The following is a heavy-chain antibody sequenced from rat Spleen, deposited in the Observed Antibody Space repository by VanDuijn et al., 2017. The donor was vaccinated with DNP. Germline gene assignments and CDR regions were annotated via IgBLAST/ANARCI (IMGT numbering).Heavy chain of an antibody. V-gene: IGHV5-7*01. J-gene: IGHJ2*01. CDR1: GFTFTAHN. CDR2: ISYHGTIT. D-gene: IGHD1-4*01. CDR3: ATTRVYYFDY. Sequence: EVQLVESGGGLVQPGRSLKVSCVASGFTFTAHNMAWVRQAPKKGLEWVATISYHGTITKYRDSVKGRFTISRDDAKSTLFLQMDSLRSEDTAPDYCATTRVYYFDYWGQGVMVTVSS.